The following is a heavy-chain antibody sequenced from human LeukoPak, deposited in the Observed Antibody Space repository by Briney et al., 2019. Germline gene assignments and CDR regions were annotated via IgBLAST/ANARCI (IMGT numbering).Heavy chain of an antibody. CDR2: ISYSGST. Sequence: SETLSLTCTVSGGSINTYYWSWIRQPPGKGLEWVGYISYSGSTDYNPSLMSRVTISVDASKNQFSLKLNSVTAADTAVYYCARARHSSSWHPFDYWGQGTLVTVSS. CDR1: GGSINTYY. V-gene: IGHV4-59*01. J-gene: IGHJ4*02. D-gene: IGHD6-13*01. CDR3: ARARHSSSWHPFDY.